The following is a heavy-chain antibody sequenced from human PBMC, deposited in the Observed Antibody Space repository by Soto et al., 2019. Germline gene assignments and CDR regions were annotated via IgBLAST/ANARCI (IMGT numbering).Heavy chain of an antibody. Sequence: SETLSLTFTVSGGSVSSGSYVSSCGYYWRWLRQPPGKRLEWIGYIYYSWSTNYNPSLKSRVTISLDTSKNQFSLKLSSVTTADTAVYYCARAPPYSSGWADPWRQGTLVTVNS. D-gene: IGHD6-19*01. CDR2: IYYSWST. J-gene: IGHJ5*02. CDR3: ARAPPYSSGWADP. V-gene: IGHV4-61*01. CDR1: GGSVSSGSYVSSCGYY.